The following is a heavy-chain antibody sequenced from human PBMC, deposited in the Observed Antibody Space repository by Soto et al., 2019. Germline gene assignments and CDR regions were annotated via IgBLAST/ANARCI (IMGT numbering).Heavy chain of an antibody. V-gene: IGHV1-18*01. J-gene: IGHJ6*03. CDR2: ISAYNGNT. CDR3: ARFLPHAIYYYYYMDV. CDR1: GYTFTSYG. D-gene: IGHD3-3*01. Sequence: ASVKVSCKASGYTFTSYGISWVRQAPGQGLEWMGWISAYNGNTNYAQKLQGRVTMTTDTSTSTAYMELRSLRSDDTAVYYCARFLPHAIYYYYYMDVWGKGTTVTVSS.